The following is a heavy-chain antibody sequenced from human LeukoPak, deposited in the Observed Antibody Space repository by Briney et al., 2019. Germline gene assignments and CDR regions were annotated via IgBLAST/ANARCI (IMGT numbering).Heavy chain of an antibody. CDR3: VKDLNWAFDY. J-gene: IGHJ4*02. Sequence: GGSLRLSCAASGFTFSSYSMNWVRQAPGKGLEWVSSISSSSSYIYYADSVKGRFTISRDNAKNSLYLQINSLRAEDTAVYYCVKDLNWAFDYWGQGTLVTVSS. D-gene: IGHD3-16*01. CDR2: ISSSSSYI. CDR1: GFTFSSYS. V-gene: IGHV3-21*01.